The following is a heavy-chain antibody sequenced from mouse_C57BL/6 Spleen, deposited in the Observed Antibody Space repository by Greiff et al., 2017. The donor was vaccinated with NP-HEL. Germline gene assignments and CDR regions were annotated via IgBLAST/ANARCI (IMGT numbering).Heavy chain of an antibody. D-gene: IGHD5-1*01. Sequence: VNVVESGPGLVAPSQSLSITCTVSGFSLTSYGVHWVRQPPGKGLEWLVVIWSDGSTTYNSALKSRLSISKDNSKSQVFLKVNSLQTDDTAMYYCARHTYHLYAMDYWGQGTSVTVSS. CDR2: IWSDGST. CDR3: ARHTYHLYAMDY. J-gene: IGHJ4*01. CDR1: GFSLTSYG. V-gene: IGHV2-6-1*01.